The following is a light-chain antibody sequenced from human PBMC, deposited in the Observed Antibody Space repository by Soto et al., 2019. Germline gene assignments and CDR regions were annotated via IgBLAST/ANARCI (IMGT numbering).Light chain of an antibody. V-gene: IGLV2-14*01. CDR1: SHDVGAYDY. J-gene: IGLJ3*02. Sequence: QSVLTQPASVSGSPGQSITISCTGTSHDVGAYDYVSWFQQHPGKAPKLMIYEVTNRPSGVSDRFSGSKSGNTASLTISALQAEDEADYYCSSYTSRSTLVFGGGTKVTVL. CDR3: SSYTSRSTLV. CDR2: EVT.